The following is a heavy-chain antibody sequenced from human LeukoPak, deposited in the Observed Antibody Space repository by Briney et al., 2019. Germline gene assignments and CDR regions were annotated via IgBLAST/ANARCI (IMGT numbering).Heavy chain of an antibody. CDR3: ARSKIQLWLPVNYYYGMDV. CDR2: IYYSGST. Sequence: SETLSLTCTVSGGSISSYYWSWIRQPPGKGLEWIGYIYYSGSTNYNPSLKSRVTISVDTSKNQFSLKLSSVTAADTAVYYCARSKIQLWLPVNYYYGMDVWGQGTTVTVS. J-gene: IGHJ6*02. V-gene: IGHV4-59*08. D-gene: IGHD5-18*01. CDR1: GGSISSYY.